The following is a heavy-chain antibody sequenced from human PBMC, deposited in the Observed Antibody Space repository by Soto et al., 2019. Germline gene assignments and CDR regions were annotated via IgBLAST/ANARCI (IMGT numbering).Heavy chain of an antibody. J-gene: IGHJ4*02. D-gene: IGHD3-3*01. Sequence: PSETLSLTCAVYGGSFSGYYWSWIRQPPGKGLEWIGEINHSGSTNYNPSLKSRVTISVDTSKNQFSLKLSSVTAADTAVYYCARGRFWSGYYFDYWCQGTLVPVSS. CDR1: GGSFSGYY. CDR3: ARGRFWSGYYFDY. CDR2: INHSGST. V-gene: IGHV4-34*01.